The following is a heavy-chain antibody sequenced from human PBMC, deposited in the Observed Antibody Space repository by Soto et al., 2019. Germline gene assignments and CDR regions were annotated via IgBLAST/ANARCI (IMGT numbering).Heavy chain of an antibody. V-gene: IGHV4-61*01. CDR2: IYYSGST. CDR3: ARGSLIAGALAY. J-gene: IGHJ4*02. D-gene: IGHD6-19*01. CDR1: GGSVSSGSYY. Sequence: PSETLSLTCTVSGGSVSSGSYYWSWIRQPPGKGLEWIGYIYYSGSTNYNPSLKSRVTISVDTSKNQFSLKLSSVNAADTAVHYCARGSLIAGALAYWGQGTLVTVSS.